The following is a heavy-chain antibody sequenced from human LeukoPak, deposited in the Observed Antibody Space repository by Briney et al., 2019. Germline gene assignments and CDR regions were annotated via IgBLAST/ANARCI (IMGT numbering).Heavy chain of an antibody. CDR2: IYYSGST. CDR1: GGSISSSSSN. CDR3: ARTSAVYYMDV. D-gene: IGHD6-19*01. J-gene: IGHJ6*03. V-gene: IGHV4-39*01. Sequence: SETLSLTCTVSGGSISSSSSNGGWIRQPPGKGLEWIGSIYYSGSTYYNPSLKSRVTISVDTSKNQFSLKLSSVTAADTAVYYCARTSAVYYMDVWGKGTTVTVSS.